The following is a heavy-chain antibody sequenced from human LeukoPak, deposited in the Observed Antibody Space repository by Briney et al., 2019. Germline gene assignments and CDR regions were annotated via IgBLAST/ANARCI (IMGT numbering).Heavy chain of an antibody. CDR1: GFTFSSYS. J-gene: IGHJ6*03. Sequence: GGSPRLSCAASGFTFSSYSMNWVRQAPGKGLEWVSYISSSGSTIYYADSVKGRFTISRDNAKNSLYLQMNSLRAEDTAVYYCARSKAGSGYRDYYYYMDVWGKGTTVTISS. CDR2: ISSSGSTI. V-gene: IGHV3-48*04. CDR3: ARSKAGSGYRDYYYYMDV. D-gene: IGHD3-22*01.